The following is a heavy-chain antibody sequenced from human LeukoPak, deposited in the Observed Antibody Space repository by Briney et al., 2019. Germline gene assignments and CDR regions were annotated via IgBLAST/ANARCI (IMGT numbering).Heavy chain of an antibody. CDR1: GGSISSGDYY. D-gene: IGHD3-22*01. J-gene: IGHJ4*02. CDR2: IYYSGST. V-gene: IGHV4-30-4*01. Sequence: PSETLSLNCTVSGGSISSGDYYWSWIRQPPGKGLEWIGYIYYSGSTYYNPSLKSRVTISVDTSKNQFSLKLSSVTAADTAVYYCARLYYYDSSGYWIDYWGQGTLVTVSS. CDR3: ARLYYYDSSGYWIDY.